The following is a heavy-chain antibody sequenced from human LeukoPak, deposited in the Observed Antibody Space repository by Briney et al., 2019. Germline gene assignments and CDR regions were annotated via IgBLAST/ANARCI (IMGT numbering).Heavy chain of an antibody. V-gene: IGHV3-30*18. Sequence: GGSLRLSCEASGFTINTYAMHWVRQPPGKGLEWVALISYDGSDKIYTDSVKGRFTISRDNSESTLYLQMDSLRGDDAAVYYCAKAVGRISWSFDYWGQGALVTVSS. CDR3: AKAVGRISWSFDY. J-gene: IGHJ4*02. CDR2: ISYDGSDK. D-gene: IGHD6-13*01. CDR1: GFTINTYA.